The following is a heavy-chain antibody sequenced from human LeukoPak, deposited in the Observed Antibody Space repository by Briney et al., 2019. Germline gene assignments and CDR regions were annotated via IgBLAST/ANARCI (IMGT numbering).Heavy chain of an antibody. D-gene: IGHD6-13*01. CDR1: GFTFSSYS. CDR2: ISCSSSYI. CDR3: ASPPSSRRGSYYYGMDV. Sequence: GGSLRLSCAASGFTFSSYSMNWVRQAPGKGLEWVSSISCSSSYIYYADSVKGRFTISRDNAKNSLYLQMNSLRAEDTAVYYCASPPSSRRGSYYYGMDVWGQGTTVTVSS. J-gene: IGHJ6*02. V-gene: IGHV3-21*01.